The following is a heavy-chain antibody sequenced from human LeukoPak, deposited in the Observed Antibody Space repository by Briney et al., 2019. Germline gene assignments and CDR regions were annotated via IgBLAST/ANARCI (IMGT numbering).Heavy chain of an antibody. CDR3: ARRRAEVLDY. CDR2: IYYSGST. D-gene: IGHD1-1*01. V-gene: IGHV4-59*08. Sequence: SETQSLTCTVSGGSISSYYWSWIRQPPGKGLEWIGYIYYSGSTNYNPSLKSRVTISVDTSKNQFSLKLSSVTAADTAVYYCARRRAEVLDYWGQGTLVTVSS. CDR1: GGSISSYY. J-gene: IGHJ4*02.